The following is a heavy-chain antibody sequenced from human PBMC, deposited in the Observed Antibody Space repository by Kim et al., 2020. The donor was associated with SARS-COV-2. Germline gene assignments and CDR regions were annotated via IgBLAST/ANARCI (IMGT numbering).Heavy chain of an antibody. Sequence: SETLSLICTVSGGSISSYYWSWIRQPAGKGLEWIGRIYTSGSTNYNPSLTSRVTMSVDTSKNQFSLKLSSVTAADTAVYYCARERGSSGYVRAFDIWGQGAMVTVSS. CDR1: GGSISSYY. D-gene: IGHD3-22*01. CDR2: IYTSGST. CDR3: ARERGSSGYVRAFDI. J-gene: IGHJ3*02. V-gene: IGHV4-4*07.